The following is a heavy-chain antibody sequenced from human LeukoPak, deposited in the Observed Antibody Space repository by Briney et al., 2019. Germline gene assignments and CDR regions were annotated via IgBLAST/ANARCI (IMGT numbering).Heavy chain of an antibody. V-gene: IGHV4-34*01. CDR2: INHSGST. D-gene: IGHD6-6*01. Sequence: PSETLSLTCAVYGGSFSGYYWSWIRQPPGKGLEWIGEINHSGSTNYNPSLKSRVTISVDKSKNQFSLKLSSVTAADTAVYYCARRAARDFDYWGQGTLVTVSS. J-gene: IGHJ4*02. CDR1: GGSFSGYY. CDR3: ARRAARDFDY.